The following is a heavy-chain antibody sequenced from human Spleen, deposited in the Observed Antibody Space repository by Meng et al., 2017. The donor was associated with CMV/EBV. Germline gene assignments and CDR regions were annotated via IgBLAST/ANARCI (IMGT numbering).Heavy chain of an antibody. CDR2: MRFAGSDK. V-gene: IGHV3-30*02. Sequence: GEPLKISCAASGFNLGNMHWVRQAPGMGLEWVAFMRFAGSDKYYADSVKGRFTISRDNSKNTLYLQMNSLRAEDTAVYYCAKDMTAFIVARMDVWGPGTTVTVSS. CDR1: GFNLGN. CDR3: AKDMTAFIVARMDV. D-gene: IGHD2-21*02. J-gene: IGHJ6*02.